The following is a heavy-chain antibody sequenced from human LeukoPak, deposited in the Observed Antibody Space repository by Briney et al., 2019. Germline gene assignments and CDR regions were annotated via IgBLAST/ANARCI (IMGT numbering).Heavy chain of an antibody. D-gene: IGHD5-24*01. J-gene: IGHJ4*02. CDR2: VSGSGHST. Sequence: GGTLRLSCAASGFTFSNYGMSWVRQAPGKGLEWVSAVSGSGHSTYYADSVKGRFTISRDSSKNTLYLQMNSLRLEDTAVYSCVFGGYNDLGKWGQGTLVTVSS. V-gene: IGHV3-23*01. CDR1: GFTFSNYG. CDR3: VFGGYNDLGK.